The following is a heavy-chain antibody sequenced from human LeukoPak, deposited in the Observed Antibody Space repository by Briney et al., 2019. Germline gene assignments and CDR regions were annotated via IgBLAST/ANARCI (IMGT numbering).Heavy chain of an antibody. V-gene: IGHV4-39*07. CDR2: IYYSGST. Sequence: SETLSLTCTVSGGSISSSSYYRGWIRQPPGKGLEWIGSIYYSGSTYYNPSLKSRVTISVDTSKNQFSLKLSSVTAADTAVYYCARDRQGSSWSQNDAFDIWGQGTMVTVSS. CDR3: ARDRQGSSWSQNDAFDI. CDR1: GGSISSSSYY. D-gene: IGHD6-13*01. J-gene: IGHJ3*02.